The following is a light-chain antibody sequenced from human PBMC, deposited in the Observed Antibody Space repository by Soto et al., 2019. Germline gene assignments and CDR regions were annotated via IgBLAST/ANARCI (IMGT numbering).Light chain of an antibody. J-gene: IGLJ1*01. CDR3: SSYTMYTTPYV. Sequence: LTQPASVSGSPGQSITISCTGTSGDIGGYKYVSWYQQRPGKAPKLLIYDVTNRPSGVSDRFSASKSGNTASLTISGLQAEDEADYYCSSYTMYTTPYVFGTGTKVTVL. CDR2: DVT. CDR1: SGDIGGYKY. V-gene: IGLV2-14*03.